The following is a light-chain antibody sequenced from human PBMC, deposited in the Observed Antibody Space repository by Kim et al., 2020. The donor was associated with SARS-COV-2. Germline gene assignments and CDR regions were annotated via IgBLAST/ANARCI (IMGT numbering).Light chain of an antibody. J-gene: IGKJ2*01. CDR3: QQYADLPRA. V-gene: IGKV3-20*01. CDR1: ESVSSGN. Sequence: EIVLTQSPGTLSLSPGQGATLSCRASESVSSGNLAWYQQKPGQAPRLLIYGTSSRATGIPDRFSGGGSGTDFTLTISRLEPEDFAVYHCQQYADLPRAFGRGTKVDIK. CDR2: GTS.